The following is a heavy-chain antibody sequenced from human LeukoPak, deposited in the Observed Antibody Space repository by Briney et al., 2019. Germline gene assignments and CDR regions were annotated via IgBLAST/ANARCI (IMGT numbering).Heavy chain of an antibody. Sequence: PSETLSLTCTVSGGSISSYYWSWIRQPAGKGLEWIGRIYTSGSTNYNPSLKSRVTMSVDTSKNQFSLKLSSVTAADTAVYYCARGGIGYCSSTSCKIYYFDYWGQGTLVTVSS. CDR1: GGSISSYY. V-gene: IGHV4-4*07. CDR2: IYTSGST. D-gene: IGHD2-2*01. J-gene: IGHJ4*02. CDR3: ARGGIGYCSSTSCKIYYFDY.